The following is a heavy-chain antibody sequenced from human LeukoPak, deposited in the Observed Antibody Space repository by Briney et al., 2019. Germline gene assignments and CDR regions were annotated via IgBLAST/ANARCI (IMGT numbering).Heavy chain of an antibody. CDR3: AKGALPTVVVIVYFDY. V-gene: IGHV3-23*01. CDR2: ISGSGGST. CDR1: GFTFSSYA. J-gene: IGHJ4*02. D-gene: IGHD3-22*01. Sequence: PGGSLRLSCAASGFTFSSYAMSWVRQAPGKGLEWVSAISGSGGSTYYADSVKGRFTISRDNSKNTLYLQMNSLRAEDTAVYYCAKGALPTVVVIVYFDYWGQGTLVTVSS.